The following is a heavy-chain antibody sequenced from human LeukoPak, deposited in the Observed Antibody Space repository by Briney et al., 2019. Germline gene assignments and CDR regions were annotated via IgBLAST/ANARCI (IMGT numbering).Heavy chain of an antibody. CDR3: AKDRGYSSSFFEI. J-gene: IGHJ4*02. D-gene: IGHD6-13*01. CDR1: GFTFSSYW. Sequence: GGSLRLSCAASGFTFSSYWMSWVRQAPGKGLEWVANIKQDGSEKYYVDSVKGRFTISRDNAKNSLYLQMNSLRVEDMALYYSAKDRGYSSSFFEIWGQGTLVTVSS. V-gene: IGHV3-7*03. CDR2: IKQDGSEK.